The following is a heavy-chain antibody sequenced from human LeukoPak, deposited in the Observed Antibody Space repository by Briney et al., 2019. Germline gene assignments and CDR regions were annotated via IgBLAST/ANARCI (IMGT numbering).Heavy chain of an antibody. CDR3: ARDRSLELGFDY. CDR2: ISSSSSYI. CDR1: GFAFSSYS. Sequence: GGSLRLSCAASGFAFSSYSMNWVRQAPGKGLEWVSSISSSSSYIYYADSVKGRFTISRDNAKNSLYLQMNSLRAEDTAVYYCARDRSLELGFDYWGQGTLVTVSS. J-gene: IGHJ4*02. V-gene: IGHV3-21*01. D-gene: IGHD1-7*01.